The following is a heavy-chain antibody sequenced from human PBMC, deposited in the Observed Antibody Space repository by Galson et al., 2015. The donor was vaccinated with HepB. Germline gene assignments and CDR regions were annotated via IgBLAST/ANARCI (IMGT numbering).Heavy chain of an antibody. CDR1: GYTFTGYY. V-gene: IGHV1-2*02. Sequence: SVKVSCKASGYTFTGYYMHWVRQAPGQGLEWMGWINPNSGGTNYAQKFQGRVTMTRDTSISTAYMELSRLRSDDTAVYYCARRRKGLELLDYWGQGTLVTVSS. CDR2: INPNSGGT. J-gene: IGHJ4*02. D-gene: IGHD1-7*01. CDR3: ARRRKGLELLDY.